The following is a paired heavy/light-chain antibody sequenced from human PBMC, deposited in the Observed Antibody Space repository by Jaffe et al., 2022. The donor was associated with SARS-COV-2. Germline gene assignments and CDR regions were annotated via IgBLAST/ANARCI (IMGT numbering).Heavy chain of an antibody. V-gene: IGHV3-23*01. CDR1: GFTFSGYA. Sequence: VQLLESGGGLVQPGGSLRLSCAASGFTFSGYALSWVRRAPGRGLEWVSAVDSTDDSTYYADSVRGRFTISRDNSKNTLYLQMNSLRVEDTAVYYCAKVDGYNWNPFDYWGQGTLVTVSS. CDR2: VDSTDDST. CDR3: AKVDGYNWNPFDY. J-gene: IGHJ4*02. D-gene: IGHD1-20*01.
Light chain of an antibody. Sequence: EIVMTQSPATLSVSPGERATLSCRASQSVSYSLAWYQQKPGQAPRLLIYGASTRATGIPARFTGSGSGTEFALTISSLQSEDFAVYYCQQYNNFYTFGQGTKLEIK. CDR1: QSVSYS. J-gene: IGKJ2*01. CDR2: GAS. CDR3: QQYNNFYT. V-gene: IGKV3-15*01.